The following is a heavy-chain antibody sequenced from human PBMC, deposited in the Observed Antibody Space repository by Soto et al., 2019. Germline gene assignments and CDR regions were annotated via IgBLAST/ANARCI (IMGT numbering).Heavy chain of an antibody. CDR1: GFTFSSYW. CDR3: ARDEGITVTTFRFDY. D-gene: IGHD4-17*01. V-gene: IGHV3-7*01. J-gene: IGHJ4*02. Sequence: EVQLVESGGGLVQPGGSLRVSCAASGFTFSSYWMSWVRQAPGKGLEWVANIKADGRQKNYVDSAKGRFTISRDNAKNSLYLQMNSLRADDTAVYYCARDEGITVTTFRFDYWGQGTLVTVSS. CDR2: IKADGRQK.